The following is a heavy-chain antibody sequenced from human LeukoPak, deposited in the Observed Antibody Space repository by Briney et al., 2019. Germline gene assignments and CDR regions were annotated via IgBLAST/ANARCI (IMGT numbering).Heavy chain of an antibody. D-gene: IGHD3-22*01. Sequence: GGSLRLSCAASGFTFSTYWMHWVRQAPGEGPVWVSRINPDGSTTTYADSVKGRFTISRDNAKNTLYLQMNSLRAEDTAVYYCAKGVGNSSGYYPFFFDYWGQGTLVTVSS. CDR3: AKGVGNSSGYYPFFFDY. CDR1: GFTFSTYW. J-gene: IGHJ4*02. V-gene: IGHV3-74*01. CDR2: INPDGSTT.